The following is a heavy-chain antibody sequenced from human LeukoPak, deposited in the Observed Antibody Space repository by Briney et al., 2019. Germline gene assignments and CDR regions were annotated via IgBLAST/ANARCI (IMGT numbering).Heavy chain of an antibody. CDR2: INHSGST. V-gene: IGHV4-34*01. Sequence: SETLSLTCAVFGGSFSAYHWSWIRQPPGKGLEWIGEINHSGSTNYSPTLKSRFTISADTAKNQISLKLSSVTAADTAVYYCARKDGDYWGQGTLVTVSS. J-gene: IGHJ4*02. CDR1: GGSFSAYH. CDR3: ARKDGDY.